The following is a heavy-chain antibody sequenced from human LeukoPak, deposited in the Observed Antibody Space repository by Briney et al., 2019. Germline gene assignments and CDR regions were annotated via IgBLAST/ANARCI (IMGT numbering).Heavy chain of an antibody. V-gene: IGHV1-69*01. CDR1: GGTFSSYA. CDR3: ARTYGSGSSYYFDY. CDR2: IIPIFGTA. Sequence: ASVKLCCKASGGTFSSYAISWVRQAPGQGLEWMGGIIPIFGTANYAQKFQGRVTITADESTSTAYMELSSLRSEDTTVYYCARTYGSGSSYYFDYWGQGTLVTVSS. J-gene: IGHJ4*02. D-gene: IGHD3-10*01.